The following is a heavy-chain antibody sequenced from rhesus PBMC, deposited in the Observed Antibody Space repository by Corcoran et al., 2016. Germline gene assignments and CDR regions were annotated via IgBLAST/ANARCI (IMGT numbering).Heavy chain of an antibody. CDR3: ARESSGRTDY. Sequence: QVQLQESGPGVVKPSETLSLTCAVSGGSISSGYDWSWIRQPPGKGLEGLGCIYGSSGRPNHHPSLKTRVTISKDASKNQFSLKLSSVTAADTAVYYCARESSGRTDYWGQGVLVTVSS. V-gene: IGHV4-76*01. CDR2: IYGSSGRP. CDR1: GGSISSGYD. J-gene: IGHJ4*01. D-gene: IGHD6-25*01.